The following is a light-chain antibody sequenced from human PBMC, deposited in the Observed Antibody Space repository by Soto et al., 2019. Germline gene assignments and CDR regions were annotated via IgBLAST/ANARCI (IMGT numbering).Light chain of an antibody. CDR1: QSVSSY. CDR3: QQRSDWPLT. V-gene: IGKV3-11*01. CDR2: DAS. J-gene: IGKJ4*01. Sequence: EIVLTQSPATLSLSPGERATLSCRASQSVSSYLAWYQQKPGQAPRLLIYDASNRATGIPARFSGSGSGTDFTLTISSLEPEDFAVYSCQQRSDWPLTFGGGTMVEIK.